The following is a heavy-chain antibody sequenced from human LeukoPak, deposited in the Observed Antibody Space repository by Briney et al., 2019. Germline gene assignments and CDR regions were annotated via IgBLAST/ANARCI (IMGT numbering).Heavy chain of an antibody. Sequence: SETLSLTCTVSGGSISSGSYYWSWIRQPAGKGLEWIGRIYTSGSTNYNPSLKSRVTISVDTSKNQFSLKLSSVTAADTAVYYCARDSSSGWNWGQGTLVTVSS. V-gene: IGHV4-61*02. CDR3: ARDSSSGWN. J-gene: IGHJ4*02. CDR1: GGSISSGSYY. D-gene: IGHD6-19*01. CDR2: IYTSGST.